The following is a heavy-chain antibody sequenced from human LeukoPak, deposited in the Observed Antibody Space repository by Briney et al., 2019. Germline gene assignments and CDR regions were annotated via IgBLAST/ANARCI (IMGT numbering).Heavy chain of an antibody. CDR1: GFTFSSYG. D-gene: IGHD3-10*01. J-gene: IGHJ4*02. V-gene: IGHV3-23*01. CDR2: ISSSGGST. CDR3: AIARSGASVDKRDHDY. Sequence: GGSLRLSCAASGFTFSSYGMHWVRQAPGKGLEWVSAISSSGGSTDYADSVKGRFTISRDNSRNTLDLQMSSLRAEDTAVYYCAIARSGASVDKRDHDYWGQGTLVTVSS.